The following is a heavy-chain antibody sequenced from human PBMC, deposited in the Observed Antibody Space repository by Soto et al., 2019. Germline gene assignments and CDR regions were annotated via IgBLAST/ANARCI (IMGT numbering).Heavy chain of an antibody. D-gene: IGHD5-18*01. J-gene: IGHJ6*02. CDR2: IYYSGST. V-gene: IGHV4-30-4*01. Sequence: QVQLQESGPGLVKPSQTLSLTCTVSGGSISSGDYYWSWIRQPPGKGLEWIGYIYYSGSTYYNPSFQRRVTISLDASMFQFSRRLGAVPAAVTGVYYCARDCGPGYRHGSWSYYYYGMDVWAQGNTVTVS. CDR3: ARDCGPGYRHGSWSYYYYGMDV. CDR1: GGSISSGDYY.